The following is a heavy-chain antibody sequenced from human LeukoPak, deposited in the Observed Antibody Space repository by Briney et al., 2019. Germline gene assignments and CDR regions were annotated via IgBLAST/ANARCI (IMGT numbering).Heavy chain of an antibody. CDR1: GGSISSGGYY. CDR2: IYYSGST. D-gene: IGHD6-13*01. Sequence: PSQTLSLTCTVSGGSISSGGYYWSWIRQHPGKGLEWIGYIYYSGSTYYNPSLKSRVTISVDTSKNQFSLKLSSVTAADTAVYYCAGSKRGIAAAYNWFDPWGQGTLVTVSS. V-gene: IGHV4-31*03. J-gene: IGHJ5*02. CDR3: AGSKRGIAAAYNWFDP.